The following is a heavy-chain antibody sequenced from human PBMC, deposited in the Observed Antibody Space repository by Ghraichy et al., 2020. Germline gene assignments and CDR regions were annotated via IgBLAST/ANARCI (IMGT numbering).Heavy chain of an antibody. D-gene: IGHD3-10*01. V-gene: IGHV3-33*01. Sequence: GESLNISCAASGFTFSSYGMHWVRQAPGKGLECVAVIWYDGSNKYYADSVKGRFTISRDNSKNTLYLQMNSLRAEDTAVYYCARDRITMVRGVILYYYGMDVWGQGTTVTVSS. J-gene: IGHJ6*02. CDR3: ARDRITMVRGVILYYYGMDV. CDR2: IWYDGSNK. CDR1: GFTFSSYG.